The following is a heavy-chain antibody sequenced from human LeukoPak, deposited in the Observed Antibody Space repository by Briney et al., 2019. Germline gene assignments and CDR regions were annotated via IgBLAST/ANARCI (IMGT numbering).Heavy chain of an antibody. D-gene: IGHD1-26*01. V-gene: IGHV1-69*13. J-gene: IGHJ6*02. CDR2: IIPIFGTA. CDR1: GGTFSSYA. Sequence: EASVKVSCKASGGTFSSYAISWVRQAPGQGLEWMGGIIPIFGTANYAQKFQGRVTITADESTSTAYMELSSLRSEDTAVYYCARVTRSGSYYYYYGMDVWGQGTTVTVSS. CDR3: ARVTRSGSYYYYYGMDV.